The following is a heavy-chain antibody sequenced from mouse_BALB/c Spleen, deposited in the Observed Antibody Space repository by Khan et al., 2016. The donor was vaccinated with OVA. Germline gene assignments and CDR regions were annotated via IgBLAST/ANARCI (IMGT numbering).Heavy chain of an antibody. CDR3: ARGGAAYYRNDGGAREY. V-gene: IGHV9-4*02. D-gene: IGHD2-14*01. J-gene: IGHJ4*01. Sequence: VQLVESGPELKKPGETVRISCKASGYTFTTAGIQWVQKMPGKGLKWIGWINTHSGVPKYAEDFKGRFAFSLEISVNTAYLQITNLTNEDTATYVGARGGAAYYRNDGGAREYWGQGTSVTVSS. CDR2: INTHSGVP. CDR1: GYTFTTAG.